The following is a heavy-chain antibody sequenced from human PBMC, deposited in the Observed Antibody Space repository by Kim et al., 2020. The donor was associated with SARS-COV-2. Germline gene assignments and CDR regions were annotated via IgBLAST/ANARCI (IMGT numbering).Heavy chain of an antibody. V-gene: IGHV3-23*03. CDR3: ATGVRVYDAFDI. CDR2: IYSGGSST. Sequence: GGSLRLSCAASGFTFSSYAMSWVRQAPGKGLEWVSVIYSGGSSTYYADSVKGRFTISRDNSKNTLYLQMNSLRAEDTAVYYCATGVRVYDAFDIWGQGTMVTVSS. D-gene: IGHD3-10*01. J-gene: IGHJ3*02. CDR1: GFTFSSYA.